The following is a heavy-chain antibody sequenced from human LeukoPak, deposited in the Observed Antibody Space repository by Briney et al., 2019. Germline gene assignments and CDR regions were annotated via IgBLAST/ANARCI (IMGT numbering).Heavy chain of an antibody. Sequence: GGSLRLSCAASGFTFSSYGMHWVRQAPGKGLEWVAVILHDGSNKYYADSVKGRFTISRDNSKNTLYLQMNSLRAEDTAVYYCAKTLAVAGMLSFDYWGQGTLVTVSS. CDR1: GFTFSSYG. V-gene: IGHV3-30*18. J-gene: IGHJ4*02. CDR2: ILHDGSNK. D-gene: IGHD6-19*01. CDR3: AKTLAVAGMLSFDY.